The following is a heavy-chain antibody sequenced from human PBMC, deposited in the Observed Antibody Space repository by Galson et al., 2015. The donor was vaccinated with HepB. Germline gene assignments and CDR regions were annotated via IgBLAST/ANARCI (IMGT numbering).Heavy chain of an antibody. CDR2: IIPIFGTA. D-gene: IGHD1-26*01. CDR3: ARGRVDHSRGWVVPFDY. V-gene: IGHV1-69*13. Sequence: SVKVSCKASGGTLSSYAISWVRQAPGQGLEWMGGIIPIFGTANYAQKFQGRVTITADESTSTAYMELSSLRSEDTAVYYCARGRVDHSRGWVVPFDYWGQGTLVTVSS. CDR1: GGTLSSYA. J-gene: IGHJ4*02.